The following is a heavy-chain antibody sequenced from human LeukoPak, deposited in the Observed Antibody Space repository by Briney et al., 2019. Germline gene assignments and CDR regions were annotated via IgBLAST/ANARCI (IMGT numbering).Heavy chain of an antibody. CDR3: AKEAVVVVAATRFHPFDY. CDR2: ITGSGSST. CDR1: GVTFSNFA. Sequence: PGGSLRLSCTASGVTFSNFAMTWGRQAPGKGRQWVSAITGSGSSTYYAESVRGRFTISRDNSNSALYLQMNSLRAEDTAVYYCAKEAVVVVAATRFHPFDYWGQGTLVTVSS. J-gene: IGHJ4*02. D-gene: IGHD2-15*01. V-gene: IGHV3-23*01.